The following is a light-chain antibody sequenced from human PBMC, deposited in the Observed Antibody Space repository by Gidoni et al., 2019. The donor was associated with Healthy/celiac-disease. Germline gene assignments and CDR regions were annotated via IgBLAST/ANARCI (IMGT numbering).Light chain of an antibody. CDR2: GNN. CDR1: STNIGTNT. J-gene: IGLJ2*01. CDR3: AAWDDSLNGPG. Sequence: QTVLTQPPSASGTPGQRVTISCSGSSTNIGTNTVNWYQQRPGTAPKLLIYGNNQRPSGVPDRFSGSKSGTSASLGISGLQSEDEADYYCAAWDDSLNGPGFGGGTKLTVL. V-gene: IGLV1-44*01.